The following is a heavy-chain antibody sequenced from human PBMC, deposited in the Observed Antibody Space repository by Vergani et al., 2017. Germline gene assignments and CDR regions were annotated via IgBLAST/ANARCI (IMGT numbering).Heavy chain of an antibody. V-gene: IGHV3-9*01. CDR1: GFTFTAHG. J-gene: IGHJ2*01. CDR2: LSWNSGSK. Sequence: EVQLLESGGGSAQPGESLRLSCVASGFTFTAHGLNWVRQAPGKGLEWVSGLSWNSGSKAYADSVKGRFTISRDNAKNSLYLEMNNPRVEDTALYFCVKDNDYDADGPFDLWGRGTLVTVSS. D-gene: IGHD3-16*01. CDR3: VKDNDYDADGPFDL.